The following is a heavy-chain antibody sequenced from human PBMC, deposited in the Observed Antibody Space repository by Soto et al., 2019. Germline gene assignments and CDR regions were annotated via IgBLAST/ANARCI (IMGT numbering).Heavy chain of an antibody. Sequence: SVKVSCTASGGTFSSYAISWVRQAPGQGLEWMGGIIPIFGTANYAQKFQGRVTITADESTSTAYMELSSLRSEDTAVYYCARDHPDIVVFPAANNWFDPWGQGTLVTVSS. D-gene: IGHD2-2*01. CDR1: GGTFSSYA. CDR3: ARDHPDIVVFPAANNWFDP. V-gene: IGHV1-69*13. CDR2: IIPIFGTA. J-gene: IGHJ5*02.